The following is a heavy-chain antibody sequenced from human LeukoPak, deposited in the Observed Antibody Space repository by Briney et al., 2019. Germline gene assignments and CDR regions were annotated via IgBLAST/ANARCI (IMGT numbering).Heavy chain of an antibody. V-gene: IGHV1-46*01. J-gene: IGHJ4*02. D-gene: IGHD5-18*01. CDR2: LNPSGGST. Sequence: AAVKVSCKASGYTFTIYYIYWVRQAPGQGLEWMGLLNPSGGSTSYAQKFQGRATMTRDTSTSTVYMELSSLRSEDTAVYYCARDMKPTSGYSYGYGIDYWGQGTLVTVSS. CDR1: GYTFTIYY. CDR3: ARDMKPTSGYSYGYGIDY.